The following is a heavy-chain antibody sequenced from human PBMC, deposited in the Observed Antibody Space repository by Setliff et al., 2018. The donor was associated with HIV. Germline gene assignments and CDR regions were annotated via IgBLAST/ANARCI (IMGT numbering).Heavy chain of an antibody. CDR1: GYSISSGYY. CDR2: IYTSGST. CDR3: ASRSSYVPLYYYYMDV. D-gene: IGHD3-16*01. J-gene: IGHJ6*03. V-gene: IGHV4-38-2*01. Sequence: PSETLSLTCAVSGYSISSGYYWGWIRQPPGKGLEWIGHIYTSGSTNYNPSLKSRVTISVDTSKNQFSLKLSSVTAADTAVYYCASRSSYVPLYYYYMDVWGKGTTVTVSS.